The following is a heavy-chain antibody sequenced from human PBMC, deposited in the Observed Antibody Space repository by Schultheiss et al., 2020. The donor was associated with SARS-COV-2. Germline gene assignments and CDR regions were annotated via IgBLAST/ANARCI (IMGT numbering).Heavy chain of an antibody. CDR2: ISSSSSYI. Sequence: GGSLRLSCAASGFTFSSYSMNWVRQAPGKGLEWVSSISSSSSYIYYADSVKGRFTISRDNAKNSLYLQMNSLRAEDTALYHCARYYGGNLYYYYGMDVWGQGTTVSVS. D-gene: IGHD4-23*01. V-gene: IGHV3-21*04. CDR1: GFTFSSYS. J-gene: IGHJ6*02. CDR3: ARYYGGNLYYYYGMDV.